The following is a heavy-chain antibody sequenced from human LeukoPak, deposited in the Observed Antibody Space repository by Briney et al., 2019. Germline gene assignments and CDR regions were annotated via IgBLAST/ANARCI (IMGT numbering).Heavy chain of an antibody. Sequence: SVKVSCKASGGTFSSYAISWVRQAPGQGLEWMGGIIPIFGTANYAQKFQGRVTITTDESTSTAYMELSSLRAEDTAVYYCAKTFWSGYYPFDYWGQGTLVTVSS. CDR3: AKTFWSGYYPFDY. CDR2: IIPIFGTA. CDR1: GGTFSSYA. D-gene: IGHD3-3*01. J-gene: IGHJ4*02. V-gene: IGHV1-69*05.